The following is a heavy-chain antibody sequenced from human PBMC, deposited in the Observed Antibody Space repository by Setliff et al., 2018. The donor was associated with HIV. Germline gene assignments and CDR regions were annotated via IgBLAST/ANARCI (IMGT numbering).Heavy chain of an antibody. V-gene: IGHV3-30*04. Sequence: TGGSLRLSCAASGFTFNAYSIHWVRQAPGKGLEWVAVISDDGGQTYYAASVEGRFTIFRDNSKDTMYLQMHSLRGDDTAVYYCAREKGNTPTAYYLDYWGQGTLVTVSS. CDR2: ISDDGGQT. CDR3: AREKGNTPTAYYLDY. D-gene: IGHD3-10*01. J-gene: IGHJ4*02. CDR1: GFTFNAYS.